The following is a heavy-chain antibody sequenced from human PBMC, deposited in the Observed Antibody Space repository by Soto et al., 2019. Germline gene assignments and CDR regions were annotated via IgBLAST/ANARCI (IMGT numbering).Heavy chain of an antibody. CDR3: ARLLSYRTNGVCYLDSFDI. Sequence: QLQLQESGPGLVKPSETLSLTCTVSGGSISSSSYYWGWIRQPPGKGLEWIGSIYYSGSTYYNPYLKSRVTISVDTSKNQFSLKLSSVTSEDTAVYYCARLLSYRTNGVCYLDSFDIWGQGTMVTVSS. CDR1: GGSISSSSYY. V-gene: IGHV4-39*01. J-gene: IGHJ3*02. CDR2: IYYSGST. D-gene: IGHD2-8*01.